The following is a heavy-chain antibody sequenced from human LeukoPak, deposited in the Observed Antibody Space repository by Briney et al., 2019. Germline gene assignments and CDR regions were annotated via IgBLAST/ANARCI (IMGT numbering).Heavy chain of an antibody. CDR1: RYSFTGYY. CDR3: ARRVPAAVLDV. J-gene: IGHJ4*02. Sequence: EASVSVSRMPSRYSFTGYYPHWVRQAPGQGLEWMGWINPRTGGKNYAQKFQGRVTLTRDTSISTAYMELRRLRYDDTAVYYCARRVPAAVLDVWGQGTLVTVSS. CDR2: INPRTGGK. V-gene: IGHV1-2*02. D-gene: IGHD2-2*01.